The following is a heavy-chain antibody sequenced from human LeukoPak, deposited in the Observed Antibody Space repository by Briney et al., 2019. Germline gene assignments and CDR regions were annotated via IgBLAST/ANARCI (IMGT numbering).Heavy chain of an antibody. CDR3: ASLQGGDTVLDNPFDY. Sequence: PSETLSLTCTVSGGSISSSSYYWGWIRQPPGKGLEWIGSMYYSGSTYYNPSLKSRVTISVDTSKNQFSLKLSSVTAADTAVYYCASLQGGDTVLDNPFDYWGQGTLVTVSS. CDR2: MYYSGST. V-gene: IGHV4-39*01. D-gene: IGHD3-16*01. CDR1: GGSISSSSYY. J-gene: IGHJ4*02.